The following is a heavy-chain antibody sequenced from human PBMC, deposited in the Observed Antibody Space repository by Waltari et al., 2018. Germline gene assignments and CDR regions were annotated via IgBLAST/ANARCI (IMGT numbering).Heavy chain of an antibody. D-gene: IGHD2-21*01. CDR2: IKQDGSEK. V-gene: IGHV3-7*01. Sequence: EVQLVESGGGLVQPGGSLRLSCAASGFTFSSSWMSWVRQAQGKGLEWVANIKQDGSEKYYVDSVKGRFTISRDNAKNSLYLQMNSLRAEDTAVYYCARVVGQFDYWGQGTLVTVSS. CDR3: ARVVGQFDY. J-gene: IGHJ4*02. CDR1: GFTFSSSW.